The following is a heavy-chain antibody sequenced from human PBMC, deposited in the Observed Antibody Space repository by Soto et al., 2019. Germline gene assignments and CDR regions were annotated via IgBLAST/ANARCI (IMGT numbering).Heavy chain of an antibody. J-gene: IGHJ4*01. CDR1: GGSISSTNL. V-gene: IGHV4-4*02. Sequence: SETLSLTCAVSGGSISSTNLWTWVRHPPGKGLEWIGEIYHSGSTNYNPSLKSRVTISVDKSKNHFSLKLSSVTAADTAVEDCARSHSSIEAGGIDFWGQGILVT. D-gene: IGHD6-13*01. CDR2: IYHSGST. CDR3: ARSHSSIEAGGIDF.